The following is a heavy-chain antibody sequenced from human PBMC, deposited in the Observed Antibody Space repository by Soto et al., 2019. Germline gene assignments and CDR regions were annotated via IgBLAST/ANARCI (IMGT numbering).Heavy chain of an antibody. Sequence: GGSLRLSCAASGFIFSDYHMTWIRQAPGKGLELVAYISSSSDTIYYADSVKGRFTISRDNGKDALFLQMSSLRAEDTAVYYCVRDRRISGINRGLDYWGRGTMVTVSS. J-gene: IGHJ4*02. V-gene: IGHV3-11*01. CDR1: GFIFSDYH. CDR3: VRDRRISGINRGLDY. D-gene: IGHD1-20*01. CDR2: ISSSSDTI.